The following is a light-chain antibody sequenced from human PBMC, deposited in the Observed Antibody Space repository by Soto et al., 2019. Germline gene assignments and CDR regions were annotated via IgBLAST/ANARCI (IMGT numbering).Light chain of an antibody. CDR2: GAS. CDR3: LQYYTYSWT. J-gene: IGKJ1*01. CDR1: QGIISY. Sequence: AIRMTQSPSSFSASTGDRVTITCQASQGIISYLAWYQQKLGKAPKLLIYGASTLQSGVPSRFSGSGSGTDFTLTISSLQSEDFASYFCLQYYTYSWTFGQGTKVEVK. V-gene: IGKV1-8*01.